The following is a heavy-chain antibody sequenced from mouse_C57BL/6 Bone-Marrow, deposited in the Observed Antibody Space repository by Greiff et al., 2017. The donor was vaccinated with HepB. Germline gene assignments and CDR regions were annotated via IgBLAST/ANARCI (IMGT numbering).Heavy chain of an antibody. D-gene: IGHD1-1*01. CDR3: AMWSIITTVVEDYAMDY. J-gene: IGHJ4*01. CDR1: GYTFTSYW. CDR2: IHPNSGST. V-gene: IGHV1-64*01. Sequence: QVQLQQPGAELVKPGASVKLSCKASGYTFTSYWMHWVKQRPGQGLEWIGMIHPNSGSTNYNEKFKSKATLTVDKSSSTAYMQLSSLTSGDSAVYYCAMWSIITTVVEDYAMDYWGQGTSVTVSS.